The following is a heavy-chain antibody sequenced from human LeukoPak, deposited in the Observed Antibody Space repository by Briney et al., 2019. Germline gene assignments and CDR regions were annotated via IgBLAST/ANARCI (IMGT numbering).Heavy chain of an antibody. CDR1: GFTFCDYY. J-gene: IGHJ4*02. D-gene: IGHD2-15*01. V-gene: IGHV3-11*06. Sequence: GGSLRLSCAASGFTFCDYYMSWIRQAPGKGLEWVSYISSSSSYTNYADSVKGRFTISRDNAKNSLYLQMNSLRAEDTAVYYCARWGRGFDYWSQGTLVTVSS. CDR2: ISSSSSYT. CDR3: ARWGRGFDY.